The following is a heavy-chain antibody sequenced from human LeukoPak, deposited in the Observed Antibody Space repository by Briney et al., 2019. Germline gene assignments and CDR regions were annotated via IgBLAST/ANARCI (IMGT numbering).Heavy chain of an antibody. CDR3: ASRVDSSGYYSWFDP. D-gene: IGHD3-22*01. Sequence: LRLSCAASGFTFSDYYMSWIRQAPGKGLEWIGSIYYSGSTYYNPSLKSRVTISVDTSKNQFSLKLSSVTAADTAVYYCASRVDSSGYYSWFDPWGQGTLVTVSS. CDR2: IYYSGST. CDR1: GFTFSDYY. J-gene: IGHJ5*02. V-gene: IGHV4-38-2*01.